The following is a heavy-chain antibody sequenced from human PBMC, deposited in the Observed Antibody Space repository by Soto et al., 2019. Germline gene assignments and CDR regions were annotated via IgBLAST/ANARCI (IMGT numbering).Heavy chain of an antibody. J-gene: IGHJ4*02. CDR2: ISERGDTT. D-gene: IGHD1-1*01. V-gene: IGHV3-23*01. Sequence: GSLRLSCAASGCSISSNGRYWVRQAPGKGLEWVSGISERGDTTHYADSVKGRFTISRDTSKNTLYLQLNTLRADDTAVYYCAKDKPGTTSFDYWGQGILVTVSS. CDR1: GCSISSNG. CDR3: AKDKPGTTSFDY.